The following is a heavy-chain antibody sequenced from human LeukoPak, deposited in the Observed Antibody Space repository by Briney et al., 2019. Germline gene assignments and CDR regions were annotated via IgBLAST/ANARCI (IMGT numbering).Heavy chain of an antibody. D-gene: IGHD6-13*01. V-gene: IGHV3-33*01. J-gene: IGHJ6*02. CDR3: AREKTYAVSSSWPDYYYYYGMDV. CDR2: IWYDGSNK. CDR1: GFTFSSYG. Sequence: GGSLRLSCAASGFTFSSYGMHWVRQAPGKGLEWVAVIWYDGSNKYYADSVKGRFTISRDNSKNTLYLQMNSLRAEDTAVYYCAREKTYAVSSSWPDYYYYYGMDVWGQGTTVTVSS.